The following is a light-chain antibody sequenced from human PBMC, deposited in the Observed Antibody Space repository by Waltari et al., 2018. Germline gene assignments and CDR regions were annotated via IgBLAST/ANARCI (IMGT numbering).Light chain of an antibody. CDR3: QHYVRLPAT. V-gene: IGKV3-20*01. J-gene: IGKJ1*01. CDR1: QSVGRS. CDR2: GAS. Sequence: EIVLTQSPGTLSLSPGERATLSCRASQSVGRSLAWYQQKRGQAPRLLIYGASSRATGIPDRFSGRGSGTDFSLTISRLEPEDFAVYYCQHYVRLPATFGQGTDVEIK.